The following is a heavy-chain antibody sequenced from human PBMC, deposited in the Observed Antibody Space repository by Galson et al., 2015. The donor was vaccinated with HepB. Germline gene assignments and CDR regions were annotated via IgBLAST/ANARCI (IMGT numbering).Heavy chain of an antibody. Sequence: SVKVSCKASGGTFSSYAISWVRQAPGQGLEWMGRIIPILGIANYAQKFQGRVTITADKSTSTAYMELSSLRSEDTAVYYCASARLCCSGGSCYLDYWGQGTLVTVSS. V-gene: IGHV1-69*04. D-gene: IGHD2-15*01. CDR2: IIPILGIA. J-gene: IGHJ4*02. CDR1: GGTFSSYA. CDR3: ASARLCCSGGSCYLDY.